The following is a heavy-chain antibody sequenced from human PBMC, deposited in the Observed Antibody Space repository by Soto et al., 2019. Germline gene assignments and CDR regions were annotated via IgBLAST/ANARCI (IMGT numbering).Heavy chain of an antibody. CDR1: CRPVSSACYY. D-gene: IGHD3-22*01. CDR3: VRERDFDSSGQWFDT. CDR2: IYHIGSP. J-gene: IGHJ5*02. V-gene: IGHV4-31*03. Sequence: SLAITCTVSCRPVSSACYYWTWIRQHPGRGLEWIGYIYHIGSPYYNPSLENRVTISLDTSKNQFYLNLTYVTAADTAIYYCVRERDFDSSGQWFDTWGQGTLVTVSS.